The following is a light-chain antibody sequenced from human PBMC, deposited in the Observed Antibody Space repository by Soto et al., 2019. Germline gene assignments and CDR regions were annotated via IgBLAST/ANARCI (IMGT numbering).Light chain of an antibody. CDR2: EDS. V-gene: IGLV3-10*03. CDR1: ALPKKY. CDR3: YSTDSSGNHRV. Sequence: SYELTQPPSVSVSPGQPARITCSGDALPKKYAYWYQQKAGQAPDLDIYEDSKRPSGIPERFSGSSSGTMATLTISGAQVEDEDDYYCYSTDSSGNHRVFGGGTKLTVL. J-gene: IGLJ2*01.